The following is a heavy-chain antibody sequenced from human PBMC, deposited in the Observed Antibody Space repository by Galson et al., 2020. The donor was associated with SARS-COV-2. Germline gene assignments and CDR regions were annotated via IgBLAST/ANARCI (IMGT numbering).Heavy chain of an antibody. CDR3: TTDPGGVSGFDY. Sequence: GESLKISCTASGFPFNNAWIRWVRQAPGKGLEWVGLIRTKADRETTDYAAPVKGRFTISRDDSKNTLYLQMYSLNTEDTAVYYCTTDPGGVSGFDYWGQGTLVTVSS. CDR1: GFPFNNAW. D-gene: IGHD2-15*01. CDR2: IRTKADRETT. V-gene: IGHV3-15*01. J-gene: IGHJ4*02.